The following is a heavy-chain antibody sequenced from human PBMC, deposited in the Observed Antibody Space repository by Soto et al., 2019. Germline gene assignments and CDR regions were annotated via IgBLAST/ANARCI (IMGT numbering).Heavy chain of an antibody. Sequence: SVKVSCKASGGTFSSYSINWVRQAPGQGLEWMGEIIPIFGTANYAQKFQGRVTITADESTSTAYMELSSVTAADTAVYYCARRRAVAGTRGGAYNWFDPWGQGTLVTVSS. CDR2: IIPIFGTA. CDR1: GGTFSSYS. V-gene: IGHV1-69*13. CDR3: ARRRAVAGTRGGAYNWFDP. J-gene: IGHJ5*02. D-gene: IGHD6-19*01.